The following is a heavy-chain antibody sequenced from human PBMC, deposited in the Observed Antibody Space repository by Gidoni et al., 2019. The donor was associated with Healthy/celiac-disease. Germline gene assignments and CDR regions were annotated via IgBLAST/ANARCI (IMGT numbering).Heavy chain of an antibody. CDR1: GFPFSSYA. Sequence: QVQLVESGGGVVQPGRSLRLSCAASGFPFSSYAMHWVRQAPGKGLEWVAVISYDGSNKYYADSVKGRFTISRDNSKNTLYLQMNSLRAEDTAVYYCARDPYDSSGYSSYFDYWGQGTLVTVSS. V-gene: IGHV3-30*04. D-gene: IGHD3-22*01. CDR3: ARDPYDSSGYSSYFDY. J-gene: IGHJ4*02. CDR2: ISYDGSNK.